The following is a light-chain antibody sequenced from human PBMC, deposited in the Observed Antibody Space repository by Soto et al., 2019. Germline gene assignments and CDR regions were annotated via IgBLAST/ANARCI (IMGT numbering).Light chain of an antibody. CDR3: LQDYSYPRT. V-gene: IGKV1-6*01. CDR2: GAS. J-gene: IGKJ1*01. CDR1: QGIRID. Sequence: AIQMTQSPSSLSASVGDRVTTTCRASQGIRIDLGWYQQIPGKAPKLLIYGASNLQIGVPSRFSGSGSGTDFTLTISSLQPEDFATYYCLQDYSYPRTFGQGTKVEI.